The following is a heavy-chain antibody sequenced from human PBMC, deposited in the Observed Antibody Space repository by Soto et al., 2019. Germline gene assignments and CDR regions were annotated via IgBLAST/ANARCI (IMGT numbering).Heavy chain of an antibody. CDR3: ARDLNYGLFDY. Sequence: EVQLVESGGGLVQPGGSLRLSCAASGFTFSSYSMNWVRQAPGKGLEWVSYISSSSSTIYYADSVKGRFTTSRDNAKNSLYLQMNSLSAAATAVYYCARDLNYGLFDYWGQGTLVTVSS. D-gene: IGHD4-17*01. CDR2: ISSSSSTI. V-gene: IGHV3-48*01. J-gene: IGHJ4*02. CDR1: GFTFSSYS.